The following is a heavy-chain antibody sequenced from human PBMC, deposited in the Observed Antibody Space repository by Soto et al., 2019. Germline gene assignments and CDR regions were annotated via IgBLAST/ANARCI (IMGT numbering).Heavy chain of an antibody. Sequence: QVQLEQSGAEVKKPGSSVKVSCKASGGTLSDHGVAWLRQAPGQGLEWMGGTVPVFNAPKYAPKFQGRVTIAADKSTNIAYMALTSLRSEDTALYYCARGVFGSGNHCTGPSAFDIWGQGTMVMVSS. CDR1: GGTLSDHG. V-gene: IGHV1-69*06. D-gene: IGHD3-10*01. CDR3: ARGVFGSGNHCTGPSAFDI. J-gene: IGHJ3*02. CDR2: TVPVFNAP.